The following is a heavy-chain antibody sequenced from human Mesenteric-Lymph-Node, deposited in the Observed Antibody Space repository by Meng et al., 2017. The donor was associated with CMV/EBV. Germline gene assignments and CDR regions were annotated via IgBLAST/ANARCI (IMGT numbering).Heavy chain of an antibody. CDR1: VSNNIAT. V-gene: IGHV6-1*01. CDR3: ARAFSREKDYYFDN. D-gene: IGHD1-26*01. Sequence: VSNNIATWNWIRQSPSRGIEWLGRTYYRSRWYKDYTESVQSRIIINPDISKNQVSLQLSSVSPEDSAMYYCARAFSREKDYYFDNWGQGSLVTVSS. J-gene: IGHJ4*02. CDR2: TYYRSRWYK.